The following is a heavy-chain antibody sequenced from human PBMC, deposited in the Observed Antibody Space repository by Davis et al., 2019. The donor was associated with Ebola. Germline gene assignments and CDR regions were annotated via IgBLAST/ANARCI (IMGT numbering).Heavy chain of an antibody. CDR2: IYYSGST. CDR1: GGSISSYY. D-gene: IGHD2-15*01. V-gene: IGHV4-59*01. CDR3: ARGYCSGGSCYSDY. Sequence: PSETLSLTCTVSGGSISSYYWSCIRPPPGKGLEWIGHIYYSGSTNYNPSLKSRATISVDTSKNQFSLKLSSVAAADTAVYYCARGYCSGGSCYSDYWGQGTLVTVSS. J-gene: IGHJ4*02.